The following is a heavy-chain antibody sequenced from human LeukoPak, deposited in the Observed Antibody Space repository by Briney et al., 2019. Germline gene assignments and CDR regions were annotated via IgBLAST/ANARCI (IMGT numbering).Heavy chain of an antibody. D-gene: IGHD2-15*01. V-gene: IGHV3-21*04. Sequence: KSGGSLRLSCAASGFTFSSYSMNWVRQAPGKGLEWVSSISSSSSYIYYADSVKGRFTISRDNAKNSLYLQMNSLRAEDTAVYYCARGYCSGGSCYSGFDYWGQGTLVTVSS. J-gene: IGHJ4*02. CDR3: ARGYCSGGSCYSGFDY. CDR2: ISSSSSYI. CDR1: GFTFSSYS.